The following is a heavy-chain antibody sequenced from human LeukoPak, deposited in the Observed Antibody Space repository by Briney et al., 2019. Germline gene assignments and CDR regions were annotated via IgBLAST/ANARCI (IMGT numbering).Heavy chain of an antibody. V-gene: IGHV1-69-2*01. D-gene: IGHD4-11*01. CDR3: ARDLYSNYANWFDP. Sequence: GATVKISCKASGYTFTDYYMHWVQQAPGKGLEWMGRVDPEDGETIYAEKFQGRVTITADTSTDTAYMELSSLRSEDTAVYYCARDLYSNYANWFDPWGQGTLVTVSS. CDR1: GYTFTDYY. J-gene: IGHJ5*02. CDR2: VDPEDGET.